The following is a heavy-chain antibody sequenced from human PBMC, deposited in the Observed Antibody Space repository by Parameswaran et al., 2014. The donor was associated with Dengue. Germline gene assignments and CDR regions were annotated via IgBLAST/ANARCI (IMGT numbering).Heavy chain of an antibody. J-gene: IGHJ6*02. CDR3: ARGPLWFGARDYYYGMDV. CDR2: INHSGST. D-gene: IGHD3-10*01. V-gene: IGHV4-34*01. Sequence: RWIRQPPGKGLEWIGEINHSGSTNYNPSLKSRVTISVDTSKNQFSLKLSSVTAADTAVYYCARGPLWFGARDYYYGMDVWGQGTTVTVSS.